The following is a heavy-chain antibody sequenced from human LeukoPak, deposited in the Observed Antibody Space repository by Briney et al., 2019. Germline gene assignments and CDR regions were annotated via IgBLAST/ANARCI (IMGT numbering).Heavy chain of an antibody. J-gene: IGHJ4*02. V-gene: IGHV5-10-1*01. CDR2: IDPSDSYT. CDR3: ARSYSGYDYLDY. D-gene: IGHD5-12*01. Sequence: GESLRISCKGSGYSFPSYWITWVRQMPGKGLEWMGRIDPSDSYTNYSPSFQGHVTISADKSISTAYLQWSSLKASDTAMYYCARSYSGYDYLDYWGQGTLITVSS. CDR1: GYSFPSYW.